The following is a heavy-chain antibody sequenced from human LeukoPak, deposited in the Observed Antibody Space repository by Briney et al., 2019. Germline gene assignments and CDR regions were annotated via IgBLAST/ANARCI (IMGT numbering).Heavy chain of an antibody. CDR1: GGSFSGYY. CDR2: INHSGST. J-gene: IGHJ5*02. V-gene: IGHV4-34*01. CDR3: ARGGGWLQSNWFDP. D-gene: IGHD5-24*01. Sequence: SETLSLTCAVYGGSFSGYYWSWIRQPPGKGLEWIGEINHSGSTNYNPSLKSRVTISVDTSKNQFSLKLSSVTAADTAVYYCARGGGWLQSNWFDPWGQGTLVTVSS.